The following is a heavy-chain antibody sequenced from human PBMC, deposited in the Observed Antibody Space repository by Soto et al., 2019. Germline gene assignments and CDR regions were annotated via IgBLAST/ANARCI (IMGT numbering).Heavy chain of an antibody. CDR3: ARGLIVVVPAAMGNWFDP. CDR2: MNPNSGNT. Sequence: ASLKVSCKASGYTFTIYDINWVRQATGQGLEWMGWMNPNSGNTGYAQKFQGRVTMTRNTSISTAYMELSSLRSEDTAVYYCARGLIVVVPAAMGNWFDPWGQGTLVTVSS. V-gene: IGHV1-8*01. CDR1: GYTFTIYD. J-gene: IGHJ5*02. D-gene: IGHD2-2*01.